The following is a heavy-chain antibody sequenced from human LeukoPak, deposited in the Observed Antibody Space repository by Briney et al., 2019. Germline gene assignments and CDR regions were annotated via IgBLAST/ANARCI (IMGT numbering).Heavy chain of an antibody. Sequence: GGSLRLSCAASGFTFSSYEMNWVRQAPGKGLEWVSSISGSGDSTFYADSVKARFTISRDNSKNTLYLQMNSLRAEGTAIFYCAKDQSDYAASGFYWGQGTMVTVSS. V-gene: IGHV3-23*01. CDR3: AKDQSDYAASGFY. CDR1: GFTFSSYE. J-gene: IGHJ3*01. CDR2: ISGSGDST. D-gene: IGHD4-17*01.